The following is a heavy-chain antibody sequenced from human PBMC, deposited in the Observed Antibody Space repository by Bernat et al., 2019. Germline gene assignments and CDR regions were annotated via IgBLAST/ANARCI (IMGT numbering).Heavy chain of an antibody. V-gene: IGHV3-21*01. D-gene: IGHD3-22*01. CDR1: GFTFSSYG. Sequence: VQLVESGGGVVQPGRSLRLSCAASGFTFSSYGMHWVRQAPGKGLEWVSSISSSSSYIYYADSVKGRFTISRDNAKNSLYLQMNSLRAEDTAVYYCARDSSTYYYDSSGYPGSYYYYGMDVWGQGTTVTVSS. CDR3: ARDSSTYYYDSSGYPGSYYYYGMDV. CDR2: ISSSSSYI. J-gene: IGHJ6*02.